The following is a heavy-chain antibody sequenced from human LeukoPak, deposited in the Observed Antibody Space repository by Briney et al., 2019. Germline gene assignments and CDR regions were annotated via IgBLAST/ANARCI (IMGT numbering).Heavy chain of an antibody. Sequence: PSETLSLTCAVYGGSFSGYYWSWIRQPPGKGLEWIGEINHSGSTHYNPSLKSRVTISVDTSKNQFSLKLSSVTAADTAVYYCARGETSRCSSTSCYRGLDYWGQGTLVTVSS. D-gene: IGHD2-2*02. CDR3: ARGETSRCSSTSCYRGLDY. CDR1: GGSFSGYY. V-gene: IGHV4-34*01. J-gene: IGHJ4*02. CDR2: INHSGST.